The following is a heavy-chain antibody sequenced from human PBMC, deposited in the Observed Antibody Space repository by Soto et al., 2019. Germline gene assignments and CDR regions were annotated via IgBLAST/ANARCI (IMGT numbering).Heavy chain of an antibody. D-gene: IGHD3-10*01. J-gene: IGHJ4*02. CDR3: ARDLAATIHYFDY. CDR1: GFTFSSYG. V-gene: IGHV3-33*01. CDR2: IWYDGSNK. Sequence: QVQLVESGGGVVQPGRSLRLSCAASGFTFSSYGMHWVRQAPGKGLEWVAVIWYDGSNKYYADSVKGRVTISRDNSKNTLYLQMNSLRAEDTAVYYCARDLAATIHYFDYWGQGTLVTVSS.